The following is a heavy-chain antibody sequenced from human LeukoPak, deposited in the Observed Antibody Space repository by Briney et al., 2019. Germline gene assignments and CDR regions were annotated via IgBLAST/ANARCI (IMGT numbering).Heavy chain of an antibody. CDR3: ARDRGTYPDYYYGMDV. CDR2: IYYSGST. Sequence: PSETLPLTCTVSGGSISSYYWSWIRQPPGKGLGWIGYIYYSGSTNYNPSLKSRVTISVDTSKNQFSLKLSSVTAADTAVYYCARDRGTYPDYYYGMDVWGQGTTVTVSS. J-gene: IGHJ6*02. D-gene: IGHD3-10*01. CDR1: GGSISSYY. V-gene: IGHV4-59*01.